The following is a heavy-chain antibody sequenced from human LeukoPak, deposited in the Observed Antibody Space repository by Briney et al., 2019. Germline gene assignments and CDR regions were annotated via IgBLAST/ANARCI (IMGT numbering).Heavy chain of an antibody. Sequence: PGESLRLSCAASGFTFRSHTINWVRQAPGKGLEWVSSISSNGYYIYYADSVKGRFTISRDNAKNSLYLQMDSLRAEDTAMYYCARDRAAPEDYWGQGTLVTVSS. CDR1: GFTFRSHT. CDR3: ARDRAAPEDY. V-gene: IGHV3-21*01. J-gene: IGHJ4*02. CDR2: ISSNGYYI. D-gene: IGHD6-6*01.